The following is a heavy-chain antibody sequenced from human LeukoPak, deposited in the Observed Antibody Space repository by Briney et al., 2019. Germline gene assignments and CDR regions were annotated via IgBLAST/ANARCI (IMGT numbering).Heavy chain of an antibody. CDR1: GASISSSSYY. CDR2: IYYSGST. Sequence: PSETLSLTCTVSGASISSSSYYWGWIRRPPGKGLEWIGSIYYSGSTYYNPSLKSRVTISVDTSKNQFSLKLSSVTAADTAVYYCARLPLVGATDFDYWGQGTLVTVSS. J-gene: IGHJ4*02. D-gene: IGHD1-26*01. V-gene: IGHV4-39*01. CDR3: ARLPLVGATDFDY.